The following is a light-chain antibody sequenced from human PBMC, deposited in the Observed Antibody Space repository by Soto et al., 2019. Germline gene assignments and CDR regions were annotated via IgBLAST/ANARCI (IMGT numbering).Light chain of an antibody. V-gene: IGKV3-20*01. J-gene: IGKJ2*01. CDR3: QQYDRPPYT. CDR2: GIS. Sequence: EIVLTQSPGNLSLSPGERGTLSCRASPSVTSNNLAWYQQKPGQAPRLLIYGISTRTPGIQDRFSGSGSGAHFTLTISRLEPEDFAVYYCQQYDRPPYTFGQGSKLEIK. CDR1: PSVTSNN.